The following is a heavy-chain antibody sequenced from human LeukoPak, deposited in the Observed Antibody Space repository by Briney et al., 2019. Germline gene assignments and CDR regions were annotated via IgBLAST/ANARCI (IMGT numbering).Heavy chain of an antibody. CDR3: GRDTATALDY. CDR2: IKNKRGSYTA. D-gene: IGHD2-21*02. CDR1: GFTLNDHY. J-gene: IGHJ4*02. Sequence: PGGSLRLSCAASGFTLNDHYMDWVRHAPGKGLEWVGRIKNKRGSYTADYAASVKGRFTISRDDSQNSLYLQMNSLKTEDTAVYYCGRDTATALDYWGQGTLVTVSS. V-gene: IGHV3-72*01.